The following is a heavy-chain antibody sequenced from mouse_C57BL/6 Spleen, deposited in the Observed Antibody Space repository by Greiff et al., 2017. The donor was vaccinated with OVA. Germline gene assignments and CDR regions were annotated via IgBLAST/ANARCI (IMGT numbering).Heavy chain of an antibody. CDR1: GYAFSSSW. V-gene: IGHV1-82*01. CDR3: AREGHYLDY. J-gene: IGHJ2*01. Sequence: QVQLQQSGPELVKPGASVKISCKASGYAFSSSWMNWVKQRPGKGLEWIGRIYPGDGDTNYNGKFKGKATLTADKSSSTAYMQLSSLTSEDSAVYFCAREGHYLDYWGQGTTRTVSS. CDR2: IYPGDGDT.